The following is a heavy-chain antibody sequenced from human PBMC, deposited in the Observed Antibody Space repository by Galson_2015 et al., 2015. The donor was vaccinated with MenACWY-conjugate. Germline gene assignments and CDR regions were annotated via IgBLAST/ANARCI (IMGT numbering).Heavy chain of an antibody. J-gene: IGHJ4*02. Sequence: SLRLSCAASGFTFSSNSMNWVRQAPGKGLEWVSYISSSSGTIYYADSVEGRFTISRDNAKNSLYLQLNSLRAEDTAVYYCARYRSGWSFDYWGQGTLVTVSS. D-gene: IGHD6-19*01. CDR1: GFTFSSNS. V-gene: IGHV3-48*01. CDR3: ARYRSGWSFDY. CDR2: ISSSSGTI.